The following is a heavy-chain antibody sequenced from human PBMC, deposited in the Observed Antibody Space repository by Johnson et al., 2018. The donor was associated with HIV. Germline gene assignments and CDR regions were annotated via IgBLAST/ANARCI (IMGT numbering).Heavy chain of an antibody. D-gene: IGHD3-22*01. V-gene: IGHV3-30-3*01. Sequence: QVQLVESGGGVVQPGRSLRLSCAASGFTFSSYAMHWVRQAPGKGLEWVAVISYDGSNKYYADSVKGRFTISRDNSKNTLYLQMNSLRAEDTAGYYGARGGYYDSKPYDAVDIWGQGTMVTVSS. J-gene: IGHJ3*02. CDR1: GFTFSSYA. CDR3: ARGGYYDSKPYDAVDI. CDR2: ISYDGSNK.